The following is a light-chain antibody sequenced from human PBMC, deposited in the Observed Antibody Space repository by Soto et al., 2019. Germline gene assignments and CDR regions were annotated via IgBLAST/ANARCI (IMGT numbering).Light chain of an antibody. CDR2: DAS. CDR1: QSVSSY. V-gene: IGKV3-11*01. CDR3: PQRSNWPPVYP. J-gene: IGKJ2*01. Sequence: EIVLTQSPATLSLSPGERATLSCRASQSVSSYLAWYQQKPGQAPRLLIYDASNRATGIPARFSGSGSGTAFTLTISSLEPEDFAVYYCPQRSNWPPVYPFGQGTKLEI.